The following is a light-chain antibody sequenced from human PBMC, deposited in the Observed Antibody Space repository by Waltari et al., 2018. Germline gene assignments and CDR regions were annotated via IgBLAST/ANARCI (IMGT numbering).Light chain of an antibody. J-gene: IGLJ2*01. CDR3: SSYTTTSALV. V-gene: IGLV2-14*01. CDR1: RSDVGGYTY. Sequence: QSALTQPASVSGSPGQSITISCTGPRSDVGGYTYVSWYQQYSGKAPKLMIYDVSNRPSGVSNRFSGSKSGNTASLTISGLQAEDEADYYCSSYTTTSALVFGGGTKLTVL. CDR2: DVS.